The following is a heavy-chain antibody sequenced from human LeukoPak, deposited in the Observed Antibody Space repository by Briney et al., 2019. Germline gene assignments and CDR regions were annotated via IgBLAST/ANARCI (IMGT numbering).Heavy chain of an antibody. J-gene: IGHJ5*01. CDR3: AKWEGGWFDP. CDR2: ISFDGSYR. Sequence: GGSLRLSCTDSGFTFSTYGVHWVRQAPGKGLEWVAVISFDGSYRSYVDSVKGRFTISRDNSKNTVYLQMNSLRPEDTAVYYCAKWEGGWFDPWGQGTLVTVSS. V-gene: IGHV3-30*18. D-gene: IGHD1-26*01. CDR1: GFTFSTYG.